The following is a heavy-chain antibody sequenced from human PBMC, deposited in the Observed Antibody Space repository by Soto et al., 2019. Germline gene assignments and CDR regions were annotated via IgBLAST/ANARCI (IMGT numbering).Heavy chain of an antibody. V-gene: IGHV1-69*01. CDR1: GVSFTDHG. D-gene: IGHD5-12*01. J-gene: IGHJ2*01. Sequence: QVQLVQSGAEVKKPGSSVKVSCRASGVSFTDHGISWLRQAPGQGLEWIGGFTPKFGTANYAPKFQGRVSITADESKTTASVTLRSLRPEDTAVYFCARGVVSGFEHWYFDLWGRGTLTTVSS. CDR2: FTPKFGTA. CDR3: ARGVVSGFEHWYFDL.